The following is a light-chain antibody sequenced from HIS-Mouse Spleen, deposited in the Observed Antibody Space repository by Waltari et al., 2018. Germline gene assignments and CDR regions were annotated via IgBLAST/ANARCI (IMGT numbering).Light chain of an antibody. Sequence: QSALTPPRPVSGSPGQSVTISCTGTSSDLGGYHYVSWYQQHPGKAPKLMSYDVSKRPSGVPDRFSGSKSGNTASLTISGLQAEDEADYYCCSYAGSYTFVFGTGTKVTVL. J-gene: IGLJ1*01. V-gene: IGLV2-11*01. CDR1: SSDLGGYHY. CDR3: CSYAGSYTFV. CDR2: DVS.